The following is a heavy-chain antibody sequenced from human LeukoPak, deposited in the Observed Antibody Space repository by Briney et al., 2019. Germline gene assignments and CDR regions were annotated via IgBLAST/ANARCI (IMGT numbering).Heavy chain of an antibody. CDR3: ARGVRNLVY. J-gene: IGHJ4*02. Sequence: GGSLRLSCAASGFTFSSYWMHWVRHAPGKGVIWVSRINSDGSSTAHADSVKGRFTISRDNAKNTLYLQMNSLRAEDTAVYYCARGVRNLVYWGQGTLVTVSS. D-gene: IGHD1-14*01. CDR2: INSDGSST. CDR1: GFTFSSYW. V-gene: IGHV3-74*01.